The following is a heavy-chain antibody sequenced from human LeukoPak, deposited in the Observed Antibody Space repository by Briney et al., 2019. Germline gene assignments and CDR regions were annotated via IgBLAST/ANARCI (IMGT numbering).Heavy chain of an antibody. CDR3: AEDSQRQEAYPPIAPAEGLIDY. CDR2: ISGSGGST. CDR1: GFTFSSYA. V-gene: IGHV3-23*01. D-gene: IGHD6-13*01. Sequence: PGGSLRLSCAASGFTFSSYAMSWVRQAPGKGLEWVSAISGSGGSTYYADSVKGRFTISRDNSKNTLYLRMNSLRAEDTAVYYCAEDSQRQEAYPPIAPAEGLIDYWGQGTLVTVSS. J-gene: IGHJ4*02.